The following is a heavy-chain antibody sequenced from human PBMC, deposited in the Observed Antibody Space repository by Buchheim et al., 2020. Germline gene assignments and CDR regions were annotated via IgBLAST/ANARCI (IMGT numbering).Heavy chain of an antibody. V-gene: IGHV3-21*01. Sequence: EVQLVESGGGLVKPGGSLRLSCAASGFTFSSYSMNWVRQAPGKGLEWVSSISSSSSYIYYADSVKGRFTISRDNAKNSLYLQMNSLRAEDTAVYYCARGLAPPMGFGELIIGMDVWGQGTT. CDR3: ARGLAPPMGFGELIIGMDV. CDR2: ISSSSSYI. CDR1: GFTFSSYS. D-gene: IGHD3-10*01. J-gene: IGHJ6*02.